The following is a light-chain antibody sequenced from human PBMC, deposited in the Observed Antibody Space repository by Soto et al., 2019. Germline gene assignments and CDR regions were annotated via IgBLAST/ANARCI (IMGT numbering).Light chain of an antibody. CDR1: SSDVGGYNY. CDR2: DVT. CDR3: GSYRISTAV. V-gene: IGLV2-14*01. J-gene: IGLJ1*01. Sequence: QSVLTQPASVSGSPGQSITISCTGTSSDVGGYNYVSWYQQYPGKAPKLMIYDVTNRPSGVSNRFSGSKSGNTASLTSSGLQAEDAADYYCGSYRISTAVFGTGTKLTVL.